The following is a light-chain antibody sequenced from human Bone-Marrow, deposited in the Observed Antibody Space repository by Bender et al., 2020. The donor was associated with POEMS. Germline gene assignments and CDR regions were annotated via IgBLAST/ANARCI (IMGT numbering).Light chain of an antibody. J-gene: IGLJ3*02. CDR1: SLTTYY. CDR2: GEN. Sequence: SSELTQDPAVSVDLGQTVRITCQGDSLTTYYASWYQQKPGQAPVLVIFGENKRPSGIPDRFSGSTSGNTASLTITGTQAEDEADYYCNSRGGSGRHWVFGGGTKLTVL. CDR3: NSRGGSGRHWV. V-gene: IGLV3-19*01.